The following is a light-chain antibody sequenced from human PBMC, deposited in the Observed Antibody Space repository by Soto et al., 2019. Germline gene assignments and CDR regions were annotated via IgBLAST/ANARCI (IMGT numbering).Light chain of an antibody. V-gene: IGKV1-5*01. CDR3: QQYDSLTWT. CDR1: QSISVW. CDR2: DTS. Sequence: DIQMTQSPSTLSASVGDRVTITCRASQSISVWLAWYQQKAGKAPTLLIYDTSTLGAGVPARFSGSGSGTVFTLTINSLQPEDLATYYCQQYDSLTWTFGQGTKVDIK. J-gene: IGKJ1*01.